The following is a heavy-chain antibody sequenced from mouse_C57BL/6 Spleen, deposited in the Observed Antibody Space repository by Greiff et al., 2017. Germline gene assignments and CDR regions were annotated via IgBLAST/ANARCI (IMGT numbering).Heavy chain of an antibody. J-gene: IGHJ3*01. CDR2: INPSNGGT. CDR1: GYTFTSYW. CDR3: AREGYEGAWFAY. Sequence: QVQLQQPGTELVKPGASVKLSCKASGYTFTSYWMHWVKQRPGQGLEWIGNINPSNGGTNYNEKFKRKATLTVDKSSSTAYMQLSSLTSEDSAVYYCAREGYEGAWFAYWGQGTLVTVSA. D-gene: IGHD2-2*01. V-gene: IGHV1-53*01.